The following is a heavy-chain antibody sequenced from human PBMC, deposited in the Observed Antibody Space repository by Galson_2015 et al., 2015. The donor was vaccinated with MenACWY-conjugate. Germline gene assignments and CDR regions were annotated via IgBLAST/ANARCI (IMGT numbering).Heavy chain of an antibody. V-gene: IGHV3-74*01. CDR3: ARGGIGAFDY. CDR2: IYNDGSDI. CDR1: GFTFSSYS. Sequence: FLRLSCAASGFTFSSYSMYWVRQAPGKGLVWVSRIYNDGSDITYADSVKGRFTISRDNAKNTLFLQMNSLRTEDTAVYYCARGGIGAFDYWAQGTLVTVSS. D-gene: IGHD3-16*01. J-gene: IGHJ4*02.